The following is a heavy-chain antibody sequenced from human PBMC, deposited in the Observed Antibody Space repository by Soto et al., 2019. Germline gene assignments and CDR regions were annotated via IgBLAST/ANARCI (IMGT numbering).Heavy chain of an antibody. J-gene: IGHJ4*02. Sequence: PAGTLRLSCTASGFTINTHWMHWVRQAPGKGLVWVSRIYFDGITTNYADSVKGRLTVSRDNAKNTVYLHVNTLSDEDTAVYYCARGGAMGVDYWGQGTLVTVSS. V-gene: IGHV3-74*01. D-gene: IGHD1-26*01. CDR1: GFTINTHW. CDR2: IYFDGITT. CDR3: ARGGAMGVDY.